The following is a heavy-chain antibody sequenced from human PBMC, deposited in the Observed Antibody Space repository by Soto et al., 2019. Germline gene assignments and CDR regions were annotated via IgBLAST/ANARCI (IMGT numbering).Heavy chain of an antibody. J-gene: IGHJ4*02. Sequence: PGGSLRLSCAASGFTFSSYEMNWVRQAPGKGLEWVSYISSSGSTIYYADSVKGRFIISRDDSKNTLYLQMHSLTTEDTAVYYCSTDGLNYGSFDYWGQGTLVTVSS. D-gene: IGHD1-7*01. CDR1: GFTFSSYE. CDR2: ISSSGSTI. V-gene: IGHV3-48*03. CDR3: STDGLNYGSFDY.